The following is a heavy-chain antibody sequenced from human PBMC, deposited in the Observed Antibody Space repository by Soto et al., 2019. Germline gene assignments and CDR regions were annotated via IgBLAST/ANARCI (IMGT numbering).Heavy chain of an antibody. D-gene: IGHD3-22*01. CDR3: ARARVPQTSYSDSSGYSEHFQY. V-gene: IGHV5-51*01. Sequence: LGESLKIPCQGSGYNFDNYWIAWVRQMPGEGLEWMGIIAPSDYNTRYSPSFQGQVTISVDKSINTAYLQWSSLKAADTAMYYCARARVPQTSYSDSSGYSEHFQYWGRGTLVTVSS. CDR1: GYNFDNYW. J-gene: IGHJ1*01. CDR2: IAPSDYNT.